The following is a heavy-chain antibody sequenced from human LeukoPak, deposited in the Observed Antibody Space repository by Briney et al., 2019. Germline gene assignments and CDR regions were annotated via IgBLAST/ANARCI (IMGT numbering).Heavy chain of an antibody. Sequence: SETLSLTCAVYGGSFNGYYWSWIRQPPGKGLEWIGGINHSGSTYYKPSLKSRVTISVDTSKNQFSLKVNSVTAADTAIYYCARIVVVILPTRFDYWGQGTLVTVSS. D-gene: IGHD2-21*01. CDR1: GGSFNGYY. J-gene: IGHJ4*02. CDR3: ARIVVVILPTRFDY. CDR2: INHSGST. V-gene: IGHV4-34*01.